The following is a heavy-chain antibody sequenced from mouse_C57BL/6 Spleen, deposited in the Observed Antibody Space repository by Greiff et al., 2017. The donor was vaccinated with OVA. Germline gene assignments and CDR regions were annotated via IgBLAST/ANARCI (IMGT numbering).Heavy chain of an antibody. D-gene: IGHD1-1*01. CDR2: IYPGDGDT. CDR1: GYAFSSSW. V-gene: IGHV1-82*01. Sequence: VQLVESGPELVKPGASVKISCKASGYAFSSSWMNWVKQRPGKGLEWIGRIYPGDGDTNYNGKFKGKATLTADKSSSTAYMQLSSLTSEDSAVYFCARSPYYYGSSYGNWYFDVWGTGTTVTVSS. CDR3: ARSPYYYGSSYGNWYFDV. J-gene: IGHJ1*03.